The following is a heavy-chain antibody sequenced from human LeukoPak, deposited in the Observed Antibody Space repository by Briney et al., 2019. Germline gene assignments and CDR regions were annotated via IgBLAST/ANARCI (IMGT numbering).Heavy chain of an antibody. Sequence: PSETLSLTCTVPGGSISTYYWSWLRQPPGKGLEWIGYIYYSGSTNYNPFLKSRVTISVDTSKNQFSLKLSSVTAADTAVYYCARAPCSSASCSRRNAFDIWGQGTMVTVSS. CDR1: GGSISTYY. D-gene: IGHD2-2*01. CDR2: IYYSGST. CDR3: ARAPCSSASCSRRNAFDI. J-gene: IGHJ3*02. V-gene: IGHV4-59*01.